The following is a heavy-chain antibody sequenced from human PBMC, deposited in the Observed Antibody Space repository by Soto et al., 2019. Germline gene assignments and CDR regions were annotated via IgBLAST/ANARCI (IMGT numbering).Heavy chain of an antibody. CDR1: GGSFSGYY. J-gene: IGHJ6*03. V-gene: IGHV4-34*01. CDR3: ASVDFEGGSGYGFSYYMDV. CDR2: INHSGST. Sequence: QVQLQQWGAGLLKPSETLSLTCAVYGGSFSGYYWSWIRQPPGKGLEWIGEINHSGSTNYNPSLKSRVTISVDTSKNQFSLKLSSVTAADTAVYYCASVDFEGGSGYGFSYYMDVWGKGTTVTVSS. D-gene: IGHD3-3*01.